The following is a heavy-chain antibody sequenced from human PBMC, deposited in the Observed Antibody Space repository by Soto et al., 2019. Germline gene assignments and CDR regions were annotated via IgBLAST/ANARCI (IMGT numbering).Heavy chain of an antibody. V-gene: IGHV4-34*01. CDR2: INHSGST. D-gene: IGHD5-18*01. CDR1: GGSFSGYY. J-gene: IGHJ6*02. CDR3: ARGLKSYGYYYYYGMDV. Sequence: PSETLSITCAVYGGSFSGYYWSWIRQPPGKGLEWIGEINHSGSTTYNPSLKSRVTISVDTSKNQFSLKLSSVTAADTAVYYCARGLKSYGYYYYYGMDVWGQGTTVTVSS.